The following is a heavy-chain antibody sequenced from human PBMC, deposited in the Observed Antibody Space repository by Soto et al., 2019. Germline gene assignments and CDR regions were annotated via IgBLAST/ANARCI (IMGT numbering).Heavy chain of an antibody. Sequence: SETLSLTCAVYGGSFSGYYWSWIRQPPGKGLEWIGEINHSGGTNYNPSLKSRVTISVDTSKNQFSLKLSSVTAADTAVYYCARDCSGGSCYSGGPPIDYWGQGTLVTVSS. D-gene: IGHD2-15*01. CDR2: INHSGGT. CDR3: ARDCSGGSCYSGGPPIDY. V-gene: IGHV4-34*01. CDR1: GGSFSGYY. J-gene: IGHJ4*02.